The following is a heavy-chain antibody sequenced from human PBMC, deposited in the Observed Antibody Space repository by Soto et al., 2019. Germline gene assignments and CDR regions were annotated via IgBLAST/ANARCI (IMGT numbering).Heavy chain of an antibody. CDR3: AKDRFGITGTTFDY. V-gene: IGHV3-23*01. Sequence: GGSLRLSCAASGFTFSSYAMSWVRQAPGKGLEWVSAISGSGGSTYYADSVKGRFTISRDNSKNPLYLQMNSLRAEDTAVYYCAKDRFGITGTTFDYWGQGTLVTVSS. CDR1: GFTFSSYA. D-gene: IGHD1-7*01. J-gene: IGHJ4*02. CDR2: ISGSGGST.